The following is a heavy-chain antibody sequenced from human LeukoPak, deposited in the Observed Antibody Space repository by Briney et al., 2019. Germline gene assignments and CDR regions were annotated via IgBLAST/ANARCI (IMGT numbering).Heavy chain of an antibody. CDR3: ARHVASSTWSTFDY. CDR2: IYPGDSQI. CDR1: GYSFTSLW. V-gene: IGHV5-51*01. J-gene: IGHJ4*02. D-gene: IGHD6-13*01. Sequence: GESLKISCKGSGYSFTSLWIGWVRQTPEEGLEWMGIIYPGDSQIKHSSSFQGQVTISVDKSISTAYLQWSSPKASDTAIYYCARHVASSTWSTFDYWGQGTPVTVSS.